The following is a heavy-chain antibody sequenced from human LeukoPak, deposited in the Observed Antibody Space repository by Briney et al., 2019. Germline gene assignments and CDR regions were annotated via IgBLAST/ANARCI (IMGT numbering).Heavy chain of an antibody. CDR1: GDSVSSNSAT. Sequence: SQTLSLTCAISGDSVSSNSATWNWIRQSPSRGLEWLGRTYYRSKWYNDYAVSVKSRITINPDISKNQFSLQLKSVTPEDTAVYYCARAGSYGYYWYFDLWGRGALVTVSS. CDR3: ARAGSYGYYWYFDL. CDR2: TYYRSKWYN. J-gene: IGHJ2*01. D-gene: IGHD5-18*01. V-gene: IGHV6-1*01.